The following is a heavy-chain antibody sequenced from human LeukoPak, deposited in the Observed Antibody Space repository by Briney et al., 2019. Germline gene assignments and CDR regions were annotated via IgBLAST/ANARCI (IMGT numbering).Heavy chain of an antibody. CDR1: GFTFSNYA. CDR3: AKDRYYGSGSYYAYYYYGMDV. D-gene: IGHD3-10*01. J-gene: IGHJ6*02. CDR2: TSGSGGRT. V-gene: IGHV3-23*01. Sequence: GGSLRLSCAASGFTFSNYAMSWVRQAPGKGLEWVSATSGSGGRTYYADSVKGRFTISRDNSKNTLYLQMNSLRAEDTAVYYCAKDRYYGSGSYYAYYYYGMDVWGQGTTVTVSS.